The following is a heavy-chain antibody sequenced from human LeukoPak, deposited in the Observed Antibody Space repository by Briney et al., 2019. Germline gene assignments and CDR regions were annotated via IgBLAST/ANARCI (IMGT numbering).Heavy chain of an antibody. V-gene: IGHV3-33*01. CDR2: IWYDGSIK. D-gene: IGHD3-22*01. CDR1: GFTFSSYG. Sequence: GRSLRLSCAASGFTFSSYGMHWVRQAPGKGLEWVAVIWYDGSIKYYGDSVKGRFTISRDNSKNTLYLQMNSLRAEDTAVYYCARGDYYDSSGYSQYFQHWGQGTLVTVSS. J-gene: IGHJ1*01. CDR3: ARGDYYDSSGYSQYFQH.